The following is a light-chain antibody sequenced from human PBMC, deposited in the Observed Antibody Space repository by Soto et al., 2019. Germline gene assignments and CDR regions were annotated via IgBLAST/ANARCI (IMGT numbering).Light chain of an antibody. V-gene: IGLV2-8*01. CDR2: DVN. J-gene: IGLJ1*01. CDR3: VSFAGGTYV. CDR1: SSDVGAYIF. Sequence: QSALTQPPSASGSPGQSVTISCTGTSSDVGAYIFVSWYQQHPGKAPKLMVYDVNRRPPGVPDRFFGSKSGITASLTVSGLQAEDEADYYCVSFAGGTYVFGTGTKLTVL.